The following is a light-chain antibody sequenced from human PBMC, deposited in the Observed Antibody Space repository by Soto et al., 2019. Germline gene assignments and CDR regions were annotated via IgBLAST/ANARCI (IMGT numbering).Light chain of an antibody. V-gene: IGKV1-5*01. J-gene: IGKJ1*01. Sequence: DIQMTQAPSTQSASVGDRVTITCRASQSISSWLAWYQQKPGKAPKLLIYDASSLESGVPSRFSGSGSGTEFTLTISSLQPDDFATYYCQQYNSYSRTFGRGTKVEIK. CDR1: QSISSW. CDR2: DAS. CDR3: QQYNSYSRT.